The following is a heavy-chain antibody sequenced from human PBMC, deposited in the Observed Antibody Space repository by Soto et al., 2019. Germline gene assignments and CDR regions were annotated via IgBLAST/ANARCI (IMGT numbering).Heavy chain of an antibody. J-gene: IGHJ4*02. CDR2: IDPRSGGT. D-gene: IGHD3-10*01. CDR3: ATDDYGIFPY. CDR1: VYPFTTYY. V-gene: IGHV1-2*02. Sequence: HVQLVQSGTEVKKPGASVRVSCMVSVYPFTTYYIHWVRQAPGQGLEWMGWIDPRSGGTVYERKFQGRVTMTRDTSISTVYMDLSGLPSDATALYYCATDDYGIFPYWGQGSLVTVSS.